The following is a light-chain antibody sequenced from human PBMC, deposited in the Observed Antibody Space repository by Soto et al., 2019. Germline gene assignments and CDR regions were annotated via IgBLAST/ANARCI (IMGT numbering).Light chain of an antibody. CDR2: GAS. V-gene: IGKV3-15*01. CDR3: QQYNNWPPYT. CDR1: QSVSSN. Sequence: EIVMTQSPATLSVSPGERATLSCRASQSVSSNLAWYQQKPGQAPRLLIYGASTRATGIPARFSGSGSGTGFTRTISRLQSADFAVYYCQQYNNWPPYTFGQGTKLEIK. J-gene: IGKJ2*01.